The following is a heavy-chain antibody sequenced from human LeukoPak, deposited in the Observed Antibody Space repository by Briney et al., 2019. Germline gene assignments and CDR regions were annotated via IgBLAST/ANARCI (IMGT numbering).Heavy chain of an antibody. J-gene: IGHJ4*02. Sequence: SETLSLTCTVSGGSISSGGYYWSWIRQHPGKGLEWIGYIYYSGSTYYNPSLKSRVTISVDTSKNQFSLKLSSVTAADTAVYYCARVENLLPPNYWGQGTLVTVSS. D-gene: IGHD3-22*01. CDR3: ARVENLLPPNY. CDR1: GGSISSGGYY. CDR2: IYYSGST. V-gene: IGHV4-31*03.